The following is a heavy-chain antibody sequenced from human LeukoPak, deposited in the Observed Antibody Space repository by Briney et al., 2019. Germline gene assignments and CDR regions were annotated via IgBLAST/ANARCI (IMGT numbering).Heavy chain of an antibody. V-gene: IGHV3-48*01. CDR3: ARALGYCSSGSCYYFDN. CDR2: ISSRSSTI. Sequence: GGSLRLSCAASGFTFSSYSMNWVRQAPGKGLEWVSYISSRSSTIYFADSVKGRFTISRDNAKNSLYLQMNSLRAEDTAVYYCARALGYCSSGSCYYFDNWGQGTLVTVSS. J-gene: IGHJ4*02. D-gene: IGHD2-15*01. CDR1: GFTFSSYS.